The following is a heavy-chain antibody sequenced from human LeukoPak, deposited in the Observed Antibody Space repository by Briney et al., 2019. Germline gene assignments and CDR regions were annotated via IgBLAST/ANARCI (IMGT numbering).Heavy chain of an antibody. V-gene: IGHV1-18*01. J-gene: IGHJ4*02. CDR1: GYTFTSYG. CDR2: ISAYNGNT. Sequence: ASVKVSCKASGYTFTSYGISRVRQAPGQGLEWMGWISAYNGNTNYAQKLQGRVTMTTDTSTSTAYMELRSLRSDDTAVYYCARDRVVGATGDFGYWGQGTLVTVSS. D-gene: IGHD1-26*01. CDR3: ARDRVVGATGDFGY.